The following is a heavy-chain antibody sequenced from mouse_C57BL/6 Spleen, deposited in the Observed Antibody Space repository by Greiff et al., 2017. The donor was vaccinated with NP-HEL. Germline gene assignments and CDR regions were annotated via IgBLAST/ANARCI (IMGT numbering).Heavy chain of an antibody. CDR3: ARRDGLVFDY. CDR2: ISSGSSTI. Sequence: DVQLVESGGGLVKPGGSLKLSCAASGFTFSDYGMHWVRQAPEKGLEWVAYISSGSSTIYYADTVKGRFTISRDNAKNTLFLQMTSLRSEDTAMYYCARRDGLVFDYWGQGTTLTVSS. D-gene: IGHD2-3*01. V-gene: IGHV5-17*01. CDR1: GFTFSDYG. J-gene: IGHJ2*01.